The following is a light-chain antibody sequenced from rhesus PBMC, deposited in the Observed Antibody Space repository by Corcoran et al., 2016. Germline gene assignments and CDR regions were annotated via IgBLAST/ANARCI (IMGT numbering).Light chain of an antibody. V-gene: IGKV1-32*03. CDR1: QGISSY. J-gene: IGKJ1*01. CDR2: YAN. Sequence: DIQMSQSPSSLSASVGDRVTITCRASQGISSYLNWYQQKPGKAPKLLIYYANSLESGVPSMFSGSGCGTDYTLTISSLQPEDFATDYCQQGYSTPPTFGQGTKVEIK. CDR3: QQGYSTPPT.